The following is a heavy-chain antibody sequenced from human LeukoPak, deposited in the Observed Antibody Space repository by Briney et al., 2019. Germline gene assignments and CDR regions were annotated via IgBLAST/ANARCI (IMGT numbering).Heavy chain of an antibody. CDR1: GYTFTGYY. J-gene: IGHJ4*02. D-gene: IGHD1-26*01. CDR2: INPNNGGT. V-gene: IGHV1-2*02. CDR3: ARDPRLYSGSYYFDY. Sequence: GASVKVSCKASGYTFTGYYIHWVRHAPGQGPEWMGWINPNNGGTNYAQRFQGRVTMTRDTSTSTAYMELSRLRSDDTAVYHCARDPRLYSGSYYFDYWGQGTLVTVSS.